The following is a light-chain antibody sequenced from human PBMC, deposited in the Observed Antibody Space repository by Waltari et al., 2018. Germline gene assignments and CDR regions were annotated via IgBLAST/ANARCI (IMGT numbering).Light chain of an antibody. CDR1: SSNIGNNY. Sequence: QSVLTQPPSVSAAPGQKVTISCSGSSSNIGNNYVSWYQQLPGTAPNVLIYENTQRPSGIPDRFSGSQSGTAATLGITGLQTGAEADYYCGTWDNTLTAVVFGGGTKVTVL. CDR2: ENT. V-gene: IGLV1-51*02. CDR3: GTWDNTLTAVV. J-gene: IGLJ2*01.